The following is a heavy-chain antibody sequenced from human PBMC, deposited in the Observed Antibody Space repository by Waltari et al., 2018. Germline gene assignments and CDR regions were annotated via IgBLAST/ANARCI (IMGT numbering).Heavy chain of an antibody. CDR1: GYTLPELS. V-gene: IGHV1-24*01. Sequence: QVQLVQSGAEVKKPGASVKVSCKVSGYTLPELSMHWVRQAPGKGLGWMGGFDPEDGETIYAKKFQGRVTMTEDTSTDTAYMELSSLRSEDTAVYYCATDGVGFVVGAKYFDYWGQGTLVTVSS. CDR2: FDPEDGET. D-gene: IGHD1-26*01. CDR3: ATDGVGFVVGAKYFDY. J-gene: IGHJ4*02.